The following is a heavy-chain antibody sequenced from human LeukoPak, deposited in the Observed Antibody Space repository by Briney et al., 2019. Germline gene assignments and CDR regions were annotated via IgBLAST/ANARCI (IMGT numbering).Heavy chain of an antibody. V-gene: IGHV3-74*01. J-gene: IGHJ6*03. CDR2: ISSDGSST. CDR3: ARRYSSSSGYYYYYYMDV. CDR1: GFTFSSYW. D-gene: IGHD6-6*01. Sequence: PGGSLRLSCAASGFTFSSYWVHWVRQAPGKGLVWVSRISSDGSSTSYADSVKGRFTISRDNAKNTLYLQMNSLRAEDTAVYYCARRYSSSSGYYYYYYMDVWGKGTTVTVSS.